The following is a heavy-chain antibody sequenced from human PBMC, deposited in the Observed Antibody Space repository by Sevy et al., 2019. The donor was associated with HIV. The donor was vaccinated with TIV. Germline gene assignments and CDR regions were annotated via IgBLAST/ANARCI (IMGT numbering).Heavy chain of an antibody. D-gene: IGHD2-2*01. CDR2: ISAYNGNT. V-gene: IGHV1-18*01. J-gene: IGHJ4*02. CDR1: GYTFTSYG. CDR3: ARGAFSEPAAPGGFDY. Sequence: ASVKVSCKASGYTFTSYGISWVRQAPGQGLEWMGWISAYNGNTNYAQKLQGRVTMTTDTSTSTAYMELRSLRSDDTAVYYCARGAFSEPAAPGGFDYWGQRTLVTVSS.